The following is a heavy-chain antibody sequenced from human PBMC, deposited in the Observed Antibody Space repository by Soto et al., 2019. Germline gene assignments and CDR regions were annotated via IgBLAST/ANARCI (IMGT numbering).Heavy chain of an antibody. Sequence: QVQLQESGPGLVKPSETLSLTCSVSGGSFSSYYWSWIRQPAGKGLEWLGRIYSHGNTNYNPSLKSRVTMSVDTSKNQCSLKLTSVTTADTAVYYCARGDPRDWFDPWGQGTLVTVSS. CDR2: IYSHGNT. CDR3: ARGDPRDWFDP. J-gene: IGHJ5*02. V-gene: IGHV4-4*07. CDR1: GGSFSSYY.